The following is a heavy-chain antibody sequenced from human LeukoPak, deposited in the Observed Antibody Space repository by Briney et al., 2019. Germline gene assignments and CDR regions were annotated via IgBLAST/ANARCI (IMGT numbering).Heavy chain of an antibody. D-gene: IGHD6-19*01. Sequence: PSETLSLTCTVSGDSIRTSTYYWGWIRHPPGKGLEWIGSVHHSGSTYYSPSLKSRVTISADTSKTQFSLKVSSVTAADTAVYYCATDISSGWLISIAYWGQGTLVTVSS. J-gene: IGHJ4*02. V-gene: IGHV4-39*07. CDR3: ATDISSGWLISIAY. CDR1: GDSIRTSTYY. CDR2: VHHSGST.